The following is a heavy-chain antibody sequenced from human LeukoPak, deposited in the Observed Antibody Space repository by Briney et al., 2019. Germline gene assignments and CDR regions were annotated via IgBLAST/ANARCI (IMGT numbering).Heavy chain of an antibody. CDR1: GGSLSSYY. V-gene: IGHV4-4*07. D-gene: IGHD2-21*01. CDR2: IYTSGST. J-gene: IGHJ4*02. Sequence: PSETLSLTCTVSGGSLSSYYWSWIRQPAGRGLEWIGRIYTSGSTNYNPSLKSRVTMSVDTSKNQFSLKLSSVTAADTAVYYCAREAIYCGGDCYTPVDYWGQGTLVTVSS. CDR3: AREAIYCGGDCYTPVDY.